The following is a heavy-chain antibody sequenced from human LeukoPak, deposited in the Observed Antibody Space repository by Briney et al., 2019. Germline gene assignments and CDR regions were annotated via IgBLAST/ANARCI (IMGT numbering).Heavy chain of an antibody. CDR1: GFTFSIYD. V-gene: IGHV3-23*01. CDR3: ARDRRDIVAYISWFDP. CDR2: IDRGVGST. D-gene: IGHD5-12*01. J-gene: IGHJ5*02. Sequence: GGSLRLSCAASGFTFSIYDLSWVRQAPGKGLECVSAIDRGVGSTYYADSVKGRFTISRDNSKNTLYLQMNNLRVDDTAVYYCARDRRDIVAYISWFDPWGQGTLVTVSS.